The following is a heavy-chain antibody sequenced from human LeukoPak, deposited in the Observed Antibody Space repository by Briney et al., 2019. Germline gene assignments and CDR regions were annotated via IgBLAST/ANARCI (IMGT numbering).Heavy chain of an antibody. CDR1: GFTFSDYY. J-gene: IGHJ3*02. V-gene: IGHV3-33*08. D-gene: IGHD3-10*01. CDR2: IWYDGSNK. Sequence: PGGSLRLSCAASGFTFSDYYMSWIRQAPGKGLEWVAVIWYDGSNKYYADSVKGRFTISRDNSKNTLYLQMNSLRAEDTAVYYCARDHDYGSGTDAFDIWGQGTMVTVSS. CDR3: ARDHDYGSGTDAFDI.